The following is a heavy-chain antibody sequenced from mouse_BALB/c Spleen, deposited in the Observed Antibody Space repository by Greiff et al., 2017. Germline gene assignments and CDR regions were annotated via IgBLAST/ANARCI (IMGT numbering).Heavy chain of an antibody. CDR1: GFNIKDTY. J-gene: IGHJ4*01. CDR2: IDPANGNT. CDR3: ARSGYDGYAMDY. V-gene: IGHV14-3*02. D-gene: IGHD2-2*01. Sequence: EVQLQESGAELVKPGASVKLSCTASGFNIKDTYMHWVKQRPEQGLEWIGRIDPANGNTKYDPKFQGKATITADTSSNTAYLQLSSLTSEDTAVYYCARSGYDGYAMDYWGQGTSVTVSS.